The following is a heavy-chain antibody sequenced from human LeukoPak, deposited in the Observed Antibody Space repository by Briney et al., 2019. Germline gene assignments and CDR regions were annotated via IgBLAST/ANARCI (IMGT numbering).Heavy chain of an antibody. CDR3: TTGGLN. J-gene: IGHJ1*01. V-gene: IGHV3-33*03. CDR1: GFTFSRYG. D-gene: IGHD2-8*01. Sequence: GGSLRLSCVASGFTFSRYGMHWVRQAPGKGLEWVAIIWYDGSNKYYADSVKGRFTISRDTSKNTLYLQMDSLRAEDTAVYYCTTGGLNWGQGTLVTVSS. CDR2: IWYDGSNK.